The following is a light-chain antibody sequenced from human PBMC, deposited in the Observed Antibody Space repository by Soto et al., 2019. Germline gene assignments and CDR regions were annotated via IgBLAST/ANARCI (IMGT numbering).Light chain of an antibody. CDR3: SSYTSRDTRV. CDR2: EVT. J-gene: IGLJ1*01. V-gene: IGLV2-14*01. CDR1: SSDVGGHNF. Sequence: QPASMSGSPGQSITISCTGTSSDVGGHNFVSWYQQHPDKAPKLMLYEVTKRPSGVSDRFSGSKSGNTASLTISGLQTEDEADYYCSSYTSRDTRVFGTGTKLTVL.